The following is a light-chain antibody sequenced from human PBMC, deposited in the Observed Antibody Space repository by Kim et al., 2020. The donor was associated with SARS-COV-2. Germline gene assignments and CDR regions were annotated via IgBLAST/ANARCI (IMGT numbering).Light chain of an antibody. CDR2: DVT. V-gene: IGLV2-14*03. CDR1: DIRDYKY. CDR3: SSYVNDDTLM. J-gene: IGLJ3*02. Sequence: QSALTQPPSVSASPGQSITISCTGDIRDYKYVSWYQQHPGKAPKLVIYDVTERPSGVSDRFSGSNSANTASLTISGLQAEDEADYYCSSYVNDDTLMFGGGTQLTVL.